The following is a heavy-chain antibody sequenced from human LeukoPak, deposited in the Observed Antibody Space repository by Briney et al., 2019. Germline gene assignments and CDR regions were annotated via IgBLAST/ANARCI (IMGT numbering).Heavy chain of an antibody. J-gene: IGHJ4*02. Sequence: GGSLRLSCAASGFTFSSYAMSWVRQAPGKGLEWVSAISGSGGSTYYADSVKGRFTISRDNSKNTLYLQMNSLRAEDTAVYYCTTAHEFYDSSGYYYFDYWGQGTLVTVSS. V-gene: IGHV3-23*01. D-gene: IGHD3-22*01. CDR2: ISGSGGST. CDR3: TTAHEFYDSSGYYYFDY. CDR1: GFTFSSYA.